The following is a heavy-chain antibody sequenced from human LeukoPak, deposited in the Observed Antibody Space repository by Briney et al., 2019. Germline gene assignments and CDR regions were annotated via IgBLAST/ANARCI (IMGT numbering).Heavy chain of an antibody. CDR1: GFTFSNYA. J-gene: IGHJ4*02. D-gene: IGHD2-21*01. Sequence: PGGSLRLSCAASGFTFSNYAMHWVRQAPGKGLEWVAVISYDGINKYYADSVKGRFTLSRDNSKNTLYLQMNSLRAEDTAVFHCARDASDFAYLDYWGQGTLVTVSS. CDR3: ARDASDFAYLDY. CDR2: ISYDGINK. V-gene: IGHV3-30-3*01.